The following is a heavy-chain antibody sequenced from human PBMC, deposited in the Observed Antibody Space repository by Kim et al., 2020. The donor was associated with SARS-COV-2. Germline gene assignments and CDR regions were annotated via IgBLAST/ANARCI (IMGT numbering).Heavy chain of an antibody. CDR2: IYHSGST. Sequence: SETLSLTCTVSGYSISSGYYWGWIRQPPGKGLEWIGSIYHSGSTYYNPSLKSRVTISVDTSKNQFSLKLSSVTAADTAVYYCARENVVGLQRTPIDYWG. V-gene: IGHV4-38-2*02. J-gene: IGHJ4*01. D-gene: IGHD2-21*01. CDR1: GYSISSGYY. CDR3: ARENVVGLQRTPIDY.